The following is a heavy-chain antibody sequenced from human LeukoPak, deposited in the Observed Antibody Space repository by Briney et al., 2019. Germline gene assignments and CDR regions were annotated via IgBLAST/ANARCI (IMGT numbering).Heavy chain of an antibody. D-gene: IGHD3-9*01. CDR1: GFTFSSHA. CDR2: ISGSGGST. Sequence: GGSLRISCAASGFTFSSHAMSWVRQAPGKGLEWVSAISGSGGSTYYADSVKGRFTISRDNSKNTLYLQMNSLRAEDTALYYCAKGADYDILTGSNWFDPWGQGTLVTVSS. CDR3: AKGADYDILTGSNWFDP. J-gene: IGHJ5*02. V-gene: IGHV3-23*01.